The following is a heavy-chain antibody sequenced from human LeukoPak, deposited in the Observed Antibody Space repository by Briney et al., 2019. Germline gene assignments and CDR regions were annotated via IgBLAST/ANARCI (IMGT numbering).Heavy chain of an antibody. Sequence: SVKVSCKASGYTFTSYDINWVRQATGQGLEWIGWTVVGSGNTNYAQKFQERVTITRDMSTSTAYMELSSLRSEDTAVYYCAADLSESYYYYGMDVWGQGTTVTVSS. D-gene: IGHD3-3*01. CDR3: AADLSESYYYYGMDV. V-gene: IGHV1-58*02. CDR1: GYTFTSYD. CDR2: TVVGSGNT. J-gene: IGHJ6*02.